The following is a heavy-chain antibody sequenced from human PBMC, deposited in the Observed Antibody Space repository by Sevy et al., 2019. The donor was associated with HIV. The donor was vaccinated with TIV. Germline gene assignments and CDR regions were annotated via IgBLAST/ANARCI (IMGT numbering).Heavy chain of an antibody. CDR3: AGIAAAGYDAFDI. CDR2: MYPGDSDT. CDR1: GYSFTSYW. D-gene: IGHD6-13*01. J-gene: IGHJ3*02. V-gene: IGHV5-51*01. Sequence: GESLKISCKGSGYSFTSYWIGWVRQMPGKGLEWMGIMYPGDSDTRYSPSFQGQVTISADKSISTAYLQWSSLKASDTAMYYCAGIAAAGYDAFDIWGQGTMVTVSS.